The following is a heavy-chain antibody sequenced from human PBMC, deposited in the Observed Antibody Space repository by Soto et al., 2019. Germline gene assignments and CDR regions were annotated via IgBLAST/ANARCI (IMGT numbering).Heavy chain of an antibody. J-gene: IGHJ6*02. V-gene: IGHV1-2*02. Sequence: GASVKVSCKASGYTFTGYYMHWVRQAPGQGLEWMGWINPNSGGTNYAQKFQGRVTMTRNTSISTAYMELSSLRSEDTAVYYCARERSYGMDVWGQGTTVTVSS. CDR3: ARERSYGMDV. CDR1: GYTFTGYY. CDR2: INPNSGGT. D-gene: IGHD3-16*01.